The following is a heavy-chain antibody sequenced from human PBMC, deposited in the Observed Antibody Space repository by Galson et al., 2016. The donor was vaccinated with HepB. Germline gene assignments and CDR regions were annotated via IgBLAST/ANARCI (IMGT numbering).Heavy chain of an antibody. J-gene: IGHJ4*02. D-gene: IGHD1-14*01. V-gene: IGHV3-30*03. CDR3: AGDSGRTGAWDY. CDR1: GFTFSTYG. CDR2: TSYDGSNK. Sequence: SLRLSCAASGFTFSTYGMHWVRQAPGKGLEWVAVTSYDGSNKYYADSVKGRFTISRDNSKNTLFLQTNSLGAEDSAVYYCAGDSGRTGAWDYWGRGTLVTASS.